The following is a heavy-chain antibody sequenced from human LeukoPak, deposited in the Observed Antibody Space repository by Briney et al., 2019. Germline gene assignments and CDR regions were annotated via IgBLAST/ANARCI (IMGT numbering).Heavy chain of an antibody. CDR3: ARVSLFDFWSGHGINFDY. Sequence: GSLRLSCAASGFTFSSYAMTWVRQPPGKGLEWIGSIYYSGSTYYNPSLKSRVTISVDTSKNQFSLKLSSVTAADTAVYYCARVSLFDFWSGHGINFDYWGQGTLVTVSS. CDR1: GFTFSSYA. V-gene: IGHV4-39*01. J-gene: IGHJ4*02. CDR2: IYYSGST. D-gene: IGHD3-3*01.